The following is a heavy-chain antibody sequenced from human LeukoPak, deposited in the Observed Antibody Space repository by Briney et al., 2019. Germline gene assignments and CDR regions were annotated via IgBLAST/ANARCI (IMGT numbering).Heavy chain of an antibody. J-gene: IGHJ4*02. CDR2: IKQDGSEK. CDR3: ARPGLSPYSIKWLSMYYFDY. V-gene: IGHV3-7*01. Sequence: GGSLRLSCAASGFTFSGYPIHWVRQAPGKGLEWVANIKQDGSEKYYVDSVKGRFTISRDNAKNSLYLQMNSLRAEDAAVYYCARPGLSPYSIKWLSMYYFDYWGQGTLVTVSS. CDR1: GFTFSGYP. D-gene: IGHD3-22*01.